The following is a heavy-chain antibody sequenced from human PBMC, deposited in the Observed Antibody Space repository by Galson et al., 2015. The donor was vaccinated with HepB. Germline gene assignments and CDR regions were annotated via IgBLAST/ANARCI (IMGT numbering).Heavy chain of an antibody. D-gene: IGHD1-7*01. V-gene: IGHV3-30-3*01. CDR3: ARVRRTGTTGYYYGMDV. Sequence: SLRLSCAASGFTFSSYAMHWVRQAPGKGLEWVAVISYDGSNKYYADSVKGRFTISRDNSKNTLYLQMNSLRAEDTAVYYCARVRRTGTTGYYYGMDVWGQGTTVTVSS. J-gene: IGHJ6*02. CDR2: ISYDGSNK. CDR1: GFTFSSYA.